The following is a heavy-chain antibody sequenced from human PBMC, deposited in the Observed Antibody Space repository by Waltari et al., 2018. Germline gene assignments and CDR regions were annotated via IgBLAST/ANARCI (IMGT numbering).Heavy chain of an antibody. CDR3: AADDPADGVTGYYYYYYMDV. CDR1: GFTFTSSA. CDR2: IVVGSGNT. Sequence: QMQLVQSGPEVKKPGTSVKVSCKASGFTFTSSAVQWVRQARGPRLEWIGWIVVGSGNTNYAQKFQERVTITRDMSTSTAYMELSSLRSEDTAVYYCAADDPADGVTGYYYYYYMDVWGKGTTVTVSS. J-gene: IGHJ6*03. D-gene: IGHD4-17*01. V-gene: IGHV1-58*01.